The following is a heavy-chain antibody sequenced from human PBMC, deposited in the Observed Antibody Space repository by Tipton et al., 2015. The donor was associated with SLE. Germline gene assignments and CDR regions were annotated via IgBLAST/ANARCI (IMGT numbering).Heavy chain of an antibody. CDR2: INPNSGGT. V-gene: IGHV1-2*02. J-gene: IGHJ5*02. Sequence: QSGPEVKKPGASVKVSCKASGYTFTSYDINWVRQATGQGLEWMGWINPNSGGTNYAQKFQGRVTMTRDTSISTAYMELSRLRSDDTAVYYCARAGPYCSSTSCPNWFDPWGQGTLVTVSS. D-gene: IGHD2-2*01. CDR1: GYTFTSYD. CDR3: ARAGPYCSSTSCPNWFDP.